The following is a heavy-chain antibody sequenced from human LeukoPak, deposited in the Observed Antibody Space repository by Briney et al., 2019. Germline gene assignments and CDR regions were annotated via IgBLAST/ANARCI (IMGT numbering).Heavy chain of an antibody. CDR1: GFSFIRYA. Sequence: GGCLRLSCAASGFSFIRYAMSWVRPAPGRGPEWVSVISGSGGSTYYADSVKSRFTTSRDNSKNTLYLQMNSLRAEDTAVYYCASGSYYMGSFDYWGQGTLATVSS. V-gene: IGHV3-23*01. D-gene: IGHD3-10*01. CDR3: ASGSYYMGSFDY. J-gene: IGHJ4*02. CDR2: ISGSGGST.